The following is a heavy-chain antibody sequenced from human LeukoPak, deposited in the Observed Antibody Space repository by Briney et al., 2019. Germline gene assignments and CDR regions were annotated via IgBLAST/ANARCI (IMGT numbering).Heavy chain of an antibody. Sequence: SETLSLTCTVSGGSISSGSYYWSWIRQPGGKGLEWIGRIYTSGSTNYNPSLKSRVTISVDTSKNQFSLKLSSVTAADTAVYYCAREAHIVVVPAAFDYWGQGTLVTVSS. CDR2: IYTSGST. CDR3: AREAHIVVVPAAFDY. CDR1: GGSISSGSYY. J-gene: IGHJ4*02. V-gene: IGHV4-61*02. D-gene: IGHD2-2*01.